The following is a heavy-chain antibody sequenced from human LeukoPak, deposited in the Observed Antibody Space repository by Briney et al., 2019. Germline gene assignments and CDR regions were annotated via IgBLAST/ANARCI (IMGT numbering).Heavy chain of an antibody. CDR1: GYTFTSYG. J-gene: IGHJ6*03. Sequence: ASVKVSCKASGYTFTSYGISWVRQAPGQGLEWMGWISAYNGNTNYAQKLQGRVTMTTDTSTSTAYMELRSLRFDDTAVYYCARIPRVYYYMDVWGKGTTVTVSS. CDR3: ARIPRVYYYMDV. CDR2: ISAYNGNT. D-gene: IGHD2-2*02. V-gene: IGHV1-18*01.